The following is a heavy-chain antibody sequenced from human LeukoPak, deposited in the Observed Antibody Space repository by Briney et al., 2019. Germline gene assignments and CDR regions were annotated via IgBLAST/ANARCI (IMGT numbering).Heavy chain of an antibody. D-gene: IGHD2-21*01. Sequence: AASVKVSCKASGGTFSSYAISWVRQAPGQGLEWMGGIIPIFGTANYAQKFQGRVTITTDESTSTAYMELSSLRSEDTAVYYCARELPYCGGDCAFDYWGQGTLVTVSS. J-gene: IGHJ4*02. CDR1: GGTFSSYA. CDR3: ARELPYCGGDCAFDY. CDR2: IIPIFGTA. V-gene: IGHV1-69*05.